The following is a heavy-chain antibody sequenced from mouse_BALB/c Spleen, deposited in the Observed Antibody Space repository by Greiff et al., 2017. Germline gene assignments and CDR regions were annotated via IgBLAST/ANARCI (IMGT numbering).Heavy chain of an antibody. V-gene: IGHV3-1*02. CDR2: IHYSGST. CDR3: AIYYDYDWYFDV. Sequence: VQLQQSGPDLVKPSQSLSLTCTVTGYSITSGYSWPWIRQFPGNKLEWMGYIHYSGSTNYNPSLKSRISITRDTSKNQFFLQLNSVTTEDTTTYYCAIYYDYDWYFDVWGAGTTVTVSS. CDR1: GYSITSGYS. D-gene: IGHD2-4*01. J-gene: IGHJ1*01.